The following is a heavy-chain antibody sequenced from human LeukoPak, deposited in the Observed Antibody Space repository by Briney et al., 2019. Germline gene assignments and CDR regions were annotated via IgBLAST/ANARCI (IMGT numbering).Heavy chain of an antibody. J-gene: IGHJ6*02. V-gene: IGHV3-30*04. Sequence: PGGSLRLSCAASGFTFSSYAMHWVRQAPGKGLEWVAVISYDGSNKYYADSVKGRFTISRDNSKNTLYLQMNSLRAEDTAVYYCATPLYSSSEYGMDVWGQGTTVTVSS. CDR2: ISYDGSNK. D-gene: IGHD6-6*01. CDR1: GFTFSSYA. CDR3: ATPLYSSSEYGMDV.